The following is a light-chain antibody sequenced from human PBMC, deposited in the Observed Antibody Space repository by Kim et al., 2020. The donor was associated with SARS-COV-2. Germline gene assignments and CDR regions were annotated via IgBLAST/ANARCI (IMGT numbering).Light chain of an antibody. CDR1: QSFSSNY. Sequence: EIVLTQSPDTLSLSPGERATLSCRASQSFSSNYLAWYHQKPGQAPRLLIYAASSRATGIPDKFSGSASGTDFTLTISRLEPEDSAVYYCQQYVSSVTFGQGTKVDIK. CDR2: AAS. J-gene: IGKJ1*01. V-gene: IGKV3-20*01. CDR3: QQYVSSVT.